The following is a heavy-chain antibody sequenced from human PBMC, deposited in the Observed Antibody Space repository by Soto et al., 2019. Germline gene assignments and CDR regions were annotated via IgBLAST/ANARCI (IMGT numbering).Heavy chain of an antibody. CDR3: ASKRGNYFDY. V-gene: IGHV4-30-2*01. D-gene: IGHD3-16*01. J-gene: IGHJ4*02. CDR1: GGSISSGDYS. CDR2: IYHSGST. Sequence: QLQLQESGSGLVKPSQTLSLTCVVSGGSISSGDYSWSWIRQPPGKGLEWIGYIYHSGSTYYNPSLKSRVTISVDRSMNQFSLKLSSVTAADTAVYYCASKRGNYFDYWGQGTLVTVSS.